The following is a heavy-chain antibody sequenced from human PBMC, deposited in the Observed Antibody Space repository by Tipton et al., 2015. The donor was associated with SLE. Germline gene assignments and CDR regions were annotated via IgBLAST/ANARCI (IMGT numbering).Heavy chain of an antibody. V-gene: IGHV4-31*03. CDR3: ARRRIYDYVWGSDAFDI. D-gene: IGHD3-16*01. CDR2: IYYSGST. J-gene: IGHJ3*02. Sequence: TLSLTCTVSGGSISSGGYYWSWIRQHPGKGLEWIGYIYYSGSTYYNPSLKSRVTISVDTSKNQFSLKLSSVTAADTAVYYCARRRIYDYVWGSDAFDIWGQGTMVTVSS. CDR1: GGSISSGGYY.